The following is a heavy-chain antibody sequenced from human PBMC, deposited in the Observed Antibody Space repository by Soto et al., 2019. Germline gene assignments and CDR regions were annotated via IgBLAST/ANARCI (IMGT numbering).Heavy chain of an antibody. V-gene: IGHV3-15*01. CDR2: IKSKTDGGTT. D-gene: IGHD2-15*01. Sequence: VGSLRLSCAASGFTFSNAWMSWVRQAPGKGLEWVGRIKSKTDGGTTDYAAPVKGRFTISRDDSKNTLYLQMNSLKTEDTAVYYCTTVGDIVVLLAATVNWFDPWGQGTLVTVSS. CDR1: GFTFSNAW. CDR3: TTVGDIVVLLAATVNWFDP. J-gene: IGHJ5*02.